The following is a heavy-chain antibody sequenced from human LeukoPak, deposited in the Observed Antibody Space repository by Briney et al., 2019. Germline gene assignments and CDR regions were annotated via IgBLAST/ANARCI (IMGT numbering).Heavy chain of an antibody. CDR3: ATLMFLGVIGYNYFGMDV. D-gene: IGHD3-10*01. J-gene: IGHJ6*04. CDR1: GYTLTELS. Sequence: ASVKVSCKASGYTLTELSMQWVRQAPGKALEWLGGFDPEDGERIYAQKFQGRLTMTEDTSTDTAYMELSSLRSEDTAVYYCATLMFLGVIGYNYFGMDVWGKGTTVTVSS. V-gene: IGHV1-24*01. CDR2: FDPEDGER.